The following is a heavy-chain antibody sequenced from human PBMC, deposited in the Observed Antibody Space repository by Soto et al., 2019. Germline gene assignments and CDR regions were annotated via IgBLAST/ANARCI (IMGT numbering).Heavy chain of an antibody. CDR1: GYTFSTYE. CDR2: MNPDNGNT. J-gene: IGHJ4*02. Sequence: GASVKVSCKACGYTFSTYEINWVRRASGQGLEWMGRMNPDNGNTGYAQKFQDRVTMTRNTSISTAYMELSSLRSDDTAVYYCARGFRESGARLLFEYLGQGALVNVS. D-gene: IGHD3-3*01. V-gene: IGHV1-8*01. CDR3: ARGFRESGARLLFEY.